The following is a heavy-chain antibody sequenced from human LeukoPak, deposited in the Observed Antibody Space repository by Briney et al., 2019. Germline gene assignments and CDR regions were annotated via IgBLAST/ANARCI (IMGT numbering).Heavy chain of an antibody. CDR2: INPSGGST. Sequence: VASVKVSCKASGYTFTSYYVHWVRQAPGQGLEWMGIINPSGGSTSYAQKFQGRVTMTRDTSTSTVYMELSSLRSEDTAVYYCARDYDFWSGYNQFDYWGQGTLVTVSS. D-gene: IGHD3-3*01. J-gene: IGHJ4*02. V-gene: IGHV1-46*01. CDR3: ARDYDFWSGYNQFDY. CDR1: GYTFTSYY.